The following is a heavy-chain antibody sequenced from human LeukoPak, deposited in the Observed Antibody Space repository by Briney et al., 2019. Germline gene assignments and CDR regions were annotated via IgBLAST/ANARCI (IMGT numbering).Heavy chain of an antibody. CDR3: ARDSVITFGGPTRSYYFDY. J-gene: IGHJ4*02. D-gene: IGHD3-16*01. CDR1: GFTFSDYY. V-gene: IGHV3-11*04. Sequence: GGSLRLSCAASGFTFSDYYMSWIRQAPGKGLEWVSYISSSGSTIYYADSVKGRFTISRDNAKNSLYLQMNSLRAEDTAVYYCARDSVITFGGPTRSYYFDYWGQGTLVTVSS. CDR2: ISSSGSTI.